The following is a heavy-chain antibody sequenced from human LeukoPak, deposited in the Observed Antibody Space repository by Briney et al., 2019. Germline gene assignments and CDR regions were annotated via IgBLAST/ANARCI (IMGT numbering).Heavy chain of an antibody. CDR3: AKDHTTMGLSGY. V-gene: IGHV3-30*18. J-gene: IGHJ4*02. Sequence: GRSLRLSCAASGFTFSTYGMHWVRQAPGKGLDWVAVISSDGSNKYYADSVKGRFTISRDNSKNTLYLQMNSLRAEDTAVYYCAKDHTTMGLSGYWGQGTLVTVSS. D-gene: IGHD3-16*02. CDR2: ISSDGSNK. CDR1: GFTFSTYG.